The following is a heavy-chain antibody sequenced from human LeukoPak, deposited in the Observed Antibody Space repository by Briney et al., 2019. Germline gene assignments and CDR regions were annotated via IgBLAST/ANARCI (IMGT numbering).Heavy chain of an antibody. Sequence: GGSLRLSCVASGFVFSDYAMSWVRQAPGKGLEWVAAISGTGGNTYYADSVKGRLTISRDNSKNTLYLQMNSLSAEDTAIYYCAKVQYVYYGSGSYDMDVWGQGTPVTVSS. V-gene: IGHV3-23*01. J-gene: IGHJ6*02. CDR3: AKVQYVYYGSGSYDMDV. CDR2: ISGTGGNT. CDR1: GFVFSDYA. D-gene: IGHD3-10*01.